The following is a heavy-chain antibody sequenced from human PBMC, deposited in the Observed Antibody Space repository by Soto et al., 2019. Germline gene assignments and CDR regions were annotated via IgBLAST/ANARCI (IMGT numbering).Heavy chain of an antibody. CDR3: ARGYYDSSGYLYYYYYGMDV. Sequence: PGGSLRLSCAASGFTFSSYDMHWVRQATGKGLEWVSAIGTAGDTYYPGPVKGRFTISSENAKNSLYLQMNSLRAGDTAVYYCARGYYDSSGYLYYYYYGMDVWGQGTTVTVSS. CDR2: IGTAGDT. D-gene: IGHD3-22*01. V-gene: IGHV3-13*01. CDR1: GFTFSSYD. J-gene: IGHJ6*02.